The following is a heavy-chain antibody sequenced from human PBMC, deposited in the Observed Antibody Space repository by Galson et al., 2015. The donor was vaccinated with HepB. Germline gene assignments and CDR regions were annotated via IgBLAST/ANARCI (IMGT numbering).Heavy chain of an antibody. CDR1: GGTFSSYA. CDR3: ARDNRNYYDDSGRNAFDI. D-gene: IGHD3-22*01. Sequence: SVKVSCKASGGTFSSYATSWVRQAPGRGLEWMGRIIPILGVASYAQMFEDRVTITADKSSTTAFMDLSTLTSEDTAMYYCARDNRNYYDDSGRNAFDIWGQGTMVTVSS. J-gene: IGHJ3*02. CDR2: IIPILGVA. V-gene: IGHV1-69*04.